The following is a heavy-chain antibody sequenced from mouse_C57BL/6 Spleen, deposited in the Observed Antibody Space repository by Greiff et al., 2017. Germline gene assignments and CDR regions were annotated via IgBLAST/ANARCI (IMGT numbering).Heavy chain of an antibody. CDR2: IYPGSGNT. CDR3: AIYDYDGWFAY. CDR1: GYTFTDYY. J-gene: IGHJ3*01. D-gene: IGHD2-4*01. Sequence: VQLVESGAELVRPGASVKLSCKASGYTFTDYYINWVKQRPGQGLEWIARIYPGSGNTYYNEKFKGKATLTAEKSSSTAYMQLSSLTSEDSAVYFCAIYDYDGWFAYWGQGTLVTVSA. V-gene: IGHV1-76*01.